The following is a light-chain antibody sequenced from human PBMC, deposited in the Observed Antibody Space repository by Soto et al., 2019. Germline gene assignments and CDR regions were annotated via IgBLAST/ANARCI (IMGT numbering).Light chain of an antibody. CDR1: SSDISDYDF. Sequence: QSALTQPPSTSGSPGQSVTISCTGTSSDISDYDFVSWYQQHPGKAPKLIIYEVTKRPSGVPDRFSGSKSGNTASPTVSGLQAEDEAVYHCSSFAGSNNLMFGGGTKLTVL. CDR3: SSFAGSNNLM. V-gene: IGLV2-8*01. CDR2: EVT. J-gene: IGLJ3*02.